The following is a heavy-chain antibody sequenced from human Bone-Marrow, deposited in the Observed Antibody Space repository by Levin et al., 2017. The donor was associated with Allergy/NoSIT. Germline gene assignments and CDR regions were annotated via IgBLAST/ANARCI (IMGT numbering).Heavy chain of an antibody. V-gene: IGHV3-30*18. CDR1: GFTFSSYG. CDR2: ISYDGSNK. D-gene: IGHD5-12*01. Sequence: GESLKISCAASGFTFSSYGMHWVRQAPGKGLEWVAVISYDGSNKYYADSVKGRFTNSRDNSKNTLYLQMNSLRAEDTAVYYCAKDREYSGYDGAGWYFDRWGRGTLVTVSS. J-gene: IGHJ2*01. CDR3: AKDREYSGYDGAGWYFDR.